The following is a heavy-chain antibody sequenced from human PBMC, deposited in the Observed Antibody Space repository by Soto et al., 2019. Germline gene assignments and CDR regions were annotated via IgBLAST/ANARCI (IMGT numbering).Heavy chain of an antibody. CDR1: GYSFSSYA. J-gene: IGHJ4*02. CDR2: ISGNNENT. Sequence: QVQLVQSAADVKKPGASVKVSCKASGYSFSSYAINWVRQAPGQGLEWLGWISGNNENTKHAQKFEGRVSMTTDTATTTAYMELRSLKTDDTAVYYCARDLFRWFGDSRMDYWGQGTLVTVFS. CDR3: ARDLFRWFGDSRMDY. D-gene: IGHD3-10*01. V-gene: IGHV1-18*01.